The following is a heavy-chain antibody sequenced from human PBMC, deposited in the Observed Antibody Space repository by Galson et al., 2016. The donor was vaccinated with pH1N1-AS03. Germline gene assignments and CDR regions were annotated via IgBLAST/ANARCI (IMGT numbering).Heavy chain of an antibody. CDR1: GDSINSGNYY. CDR3: ARDLGAAGPEDS. J-gene: IGHJ4*02. Sequence: TLSLTCTVSGDSINSGNYYWSWIRQPAGTGLEWIGRIHSSGSTDYNSSLKSRVTISVDTSNNEFSLKLSSVTAADTAVYYCARDLGAAGPEDSWGPGTLVTSSS. V-gene: IGHV4-61*02. CDR2: IHSSGST. D-gene: IGHD6-13*01.